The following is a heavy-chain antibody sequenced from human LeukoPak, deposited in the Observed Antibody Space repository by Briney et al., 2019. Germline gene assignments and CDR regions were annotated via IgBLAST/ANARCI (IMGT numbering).Heavy chain of an antibody. V-gene: IGHV4-38-2*02. J-gene: IGHJ6*03. CDR2: IYHSGST. Sequence: SETLSLTCTVSGYSISSGYYWGWIRQPPGKGLEWIGSIYHSGSTYYNPSLKSRVTISVDTSKNQFSLKLSSVTAADTAVYYCARSMAAAGTWPYYYYYYYMDVWGKGTTVTISS. CDR3: ARSMAAAGTWPYYYYYYYMDV. CDR1: GYSISSGYY. D-gene: IGHD6-13*01.